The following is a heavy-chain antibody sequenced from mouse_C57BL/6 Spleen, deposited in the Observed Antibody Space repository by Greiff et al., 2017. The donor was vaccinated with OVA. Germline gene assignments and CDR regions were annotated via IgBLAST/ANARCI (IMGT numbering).Heavy chain of an antibody. CDR1: GYAFSSSW. V-gene: IGHV1-82*01. J-gene: IGHJ4*01. Sequence: VQLQQSGPELVKPGASVKISCKASGYAFSSSWMNWVKQRPGKGLEWIGRIYPGDGDTNYNGKFKGKATLTADKSSSTAYMQLSSLTSEDSAVYFCARGWLLGGMDYWGQGTSVTVSS. D-gene: IGHD2-3*01. CDR2: IYPGDGDT. CDR3: ARGWLLGGMDY.